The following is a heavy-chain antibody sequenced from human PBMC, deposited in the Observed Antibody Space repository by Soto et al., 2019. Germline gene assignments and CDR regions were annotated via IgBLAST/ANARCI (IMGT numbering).Heavy chain of an antibody. CDR2: IIPIFSTA. CDR3: ARGLGYDSTDYYYAY. J-gene: IGHJ4*02. Sequence: QVQLVQSGAEVRKPGSSVRVSCKASGGSFNRHTISWVRQAPGQGLEWMGGIIPIFSTANHAQKFQGRVTIIADDSTSTVYMELSSLRSDDTAIYYCARGLGYDSTDYYYAYWGQGPLVIVSS. D-gene: IGHD3-22*01. CDR1: GGSFNRHT. V-gene: IGHV1-69*01.